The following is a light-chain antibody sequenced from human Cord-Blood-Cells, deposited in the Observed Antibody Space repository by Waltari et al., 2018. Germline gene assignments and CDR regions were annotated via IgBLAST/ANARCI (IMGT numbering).Light chain of an antibody. J-gene: IGKJ1*01. CDR3: QQYDNLPRT. CDR1: PDISNY. Sequence: DIQMTQSPSSLSASVGDRVTITCQASPDISNYLNWYQQKPGKAPKLLIYDASNLETGVPSRFSGSGSGTEFTFTISSLQPEDIATYYCQQYDNLPRTCGQGTKVEIK. V-gene: IGKV1-33*01. CDR2: DAS.